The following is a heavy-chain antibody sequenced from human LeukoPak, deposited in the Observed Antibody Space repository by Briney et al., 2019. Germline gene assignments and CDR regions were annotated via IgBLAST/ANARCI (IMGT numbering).Heavy chain of an antibody. CDR3: ASRYCSGGSCYLDY. J-gene: IGHJ4*02. V-gene: IGHV3-30-3*01. CDR1: GFTFSSYA. Sequence: QPGGSLRLSCAASGFTFSSYAMHWVRQAPGKGLEWVAVISYDGSNKYYADSVKGRFTISRDNSKNTLYLRMNSLRAEDTAVYYCASRYCSGGSCYLDYWGQGTLVTVSS. D-gene: IGHD2-15*01. CDR2: ISYDGSNK.